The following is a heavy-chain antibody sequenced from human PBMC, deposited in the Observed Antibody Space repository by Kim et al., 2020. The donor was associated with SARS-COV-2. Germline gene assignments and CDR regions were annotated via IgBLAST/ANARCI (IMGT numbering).Heavy chain of an antibody. CDR3: ARHYDSSGYYRTYYFDY. Sequence: SETLSLTCAVYGGSFSGYYWSWIRQPPGKGLEWIGEINHSGSTNYNPSLKSRVTISVDTSKNQFSLKLSSVTAADTAVYYCARHYDSSGYYRTYYFDYWGQGTLVTVSS. J-gene: IGHJ4*02. V-gene: IGHV4-34*01. CDR2: INHSGST. CDR1: GGSFSGYY. D-gene: IGHD3-22*01.